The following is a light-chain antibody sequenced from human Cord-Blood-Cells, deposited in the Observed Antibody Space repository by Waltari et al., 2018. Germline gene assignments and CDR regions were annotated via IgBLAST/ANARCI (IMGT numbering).Light chain of an antibody. V-gene: IGKV1-39*01. CDR3: QQSYSTLWGT. J-gene: IGKJ2*02. Sequence: DIQMSQSPSSLSASVGDRVTIPCRASPSISSYLNWYQQKPGKAPKLLIYAASSLQSGVPSRFSGSGSGTDFTLTISSLQPEDFATYYCQQSYSTLWGTFGQGTKLEIK. CDR2: AAS. CDR1: PSISSY.